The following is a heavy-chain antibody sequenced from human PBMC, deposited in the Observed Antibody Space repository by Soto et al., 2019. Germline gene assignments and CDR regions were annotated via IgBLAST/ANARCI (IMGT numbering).Heavy chain of an antibody. J-gene: IGHJ6*02. D-gene: IGHD6-13*01. CDR2: IYPGDSDT. CDR1: GYSFTSYW. Sequence: GESLKISCKGSGYSFTSYWIGWVRQMPGKGLEWMGIIYPGDSDTRYSPSFQGQVTISADKSISTAYLQWSSLKASDTAMYYCARHKSKAAAGTPYYYYYGMDVWGQGTTVTVSS. V-gene: IGHV5-51*01. CDR3: ARHKSKAAAGTPYYYYYGMDV.